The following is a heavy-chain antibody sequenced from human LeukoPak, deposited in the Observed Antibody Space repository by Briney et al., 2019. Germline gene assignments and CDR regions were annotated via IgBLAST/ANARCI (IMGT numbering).Heavy chain of an antibody. J-gene: IGHJ4*02. V-gene: IGHV1-69*06. CDR2: IIPIFGTA. CDR1: GGTFSSYA. D-gene: IGHD3-9*01. Sequence: ASVKVSCKASGGTFSSYAISWVRQAPGQGLEWMGGIIPIFGTANYAQKFQGRVTITADKSTSTAYMELSSLRPEDTAVYYCARLPSLTGPFDYWGQGTLATVSS. CDR3: ARLPSLTGPFDY.